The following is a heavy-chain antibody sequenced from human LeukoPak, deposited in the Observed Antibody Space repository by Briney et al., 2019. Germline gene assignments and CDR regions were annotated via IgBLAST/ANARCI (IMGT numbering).Heavy chain of an antibody. CDR2: IYSGGNT. J-gene: IGHJ4*02. V-gene: IGHV3-53*05. CDR3: ARGPLYDSSGYYYGGL. D-gene: IGHD3-22*01. Sequence: GGSLRLSCAASGFTVSSNYMSWVRQAPGKGLEWVSVIYSGGNTYYADSVKGRFTISRDNSKNTLYLQMNSLRAEDTAVYYCARGPLYDSSGYYYGGLWGQGTLVTVSS. CDR1: GFTVSSNY.